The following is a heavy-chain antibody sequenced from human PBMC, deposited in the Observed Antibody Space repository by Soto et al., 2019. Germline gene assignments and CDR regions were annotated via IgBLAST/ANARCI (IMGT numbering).Heavy chain of an antibody. CDR3: ARHPGIASAGGTVNWFYP. V-gene: IGHV4-59*08. D-gene: IGHD6-13*01. CDR1: GGSISSYD. CDR2: IYYSGST. J-gene: IGHJ5*02. Sequence: SETLSLTCTVSGGSISSYDWSWIRQPPGKGLEWIGYIYYSGSTNYNPSLKSRVTISVDTSKNQFSLKLSSVTAADTAVYYCARHPGIASAGGTVNWFYPWGQGTLVTVSS.